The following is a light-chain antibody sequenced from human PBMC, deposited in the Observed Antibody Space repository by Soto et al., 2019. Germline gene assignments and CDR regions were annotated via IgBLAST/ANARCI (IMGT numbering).Light chain of an antibody. V-gene: IGKV3-20*01. CDR1: QSVSSSY. Sequence: ELVSPPSPGTRSLSPGERAPLYCRARQSVSSSYLAWYKQKHGQAPRLLIYGAYSRATGIQDRFSGSGSGTDFTITIRRMETEDFEVYYCQKYGSSLWTGGHGTQGDLK. CDR2: GAY. J-gene: IGKJ1*01. CDR3: QKYGSSLWT.